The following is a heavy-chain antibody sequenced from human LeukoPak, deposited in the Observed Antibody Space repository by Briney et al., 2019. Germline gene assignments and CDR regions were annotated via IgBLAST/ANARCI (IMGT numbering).Heavy chain of an antibody. Sequence: SVKVCCKASGGTFSSYDISWVRQAPGQGLEWMGGIIPIFGTANYAQKFQGRVTITADESTSTAYMELSSLRSEDTAVYYCALIAAAGNWADNWFDPRGQGTLVTVSS. J-gene: IGHJ5*02. V-gene: IGHV1-69*13. CDR1: GGTFSSYD. D-gene: IGHD6-13*01. CDR2: IIPIFGTA. CDR3: ALIAAAGNWADNWFDP.